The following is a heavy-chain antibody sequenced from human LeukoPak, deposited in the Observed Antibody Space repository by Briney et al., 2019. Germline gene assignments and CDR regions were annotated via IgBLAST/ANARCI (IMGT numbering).Heavy chain of an antibody. CDR2: IIPIFGTA. CDR3: ARDFVVVPAAGGDYYYGMDV. Sequence: SVKVYCKASGGTFSSYGISWVRQAPGQGLEWMGGIIPIFGTANYAQKFQGRVTITADESTSTAYMELSSLRSEDTAVYYCARDFVVVPAAGGDYYYGMDVWGKGTTVTVSS. CDR1: GGTFSSYG. J-gene: IGHJ6*04. D-gene: IGHD2-2*01. V-gene: IGHV1-69*13.